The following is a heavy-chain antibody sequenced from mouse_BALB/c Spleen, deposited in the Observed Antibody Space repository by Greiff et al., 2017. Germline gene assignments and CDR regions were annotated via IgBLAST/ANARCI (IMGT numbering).Heavy chain of an antibody. J-gene: IGHJ4*01. CDR2: ISSGSSTI. CDR3: AKKYYDYAYYAMDY. Sequence: EVKVVESGGGLVQPGGSRKLSCAASGFTFSSFGMHWVRQAPEKGLEWVAYISSGSSTIYYADTVKGRFTISRDNPKNTLFLQMTSLRSEDTAMYYCAKKYYDYAYYAMDYWGQGTSVTVSS. V-gene: IGHV5-17*02. D-gene: IGHD2-4*01. CDR1: GFTFSSFG.